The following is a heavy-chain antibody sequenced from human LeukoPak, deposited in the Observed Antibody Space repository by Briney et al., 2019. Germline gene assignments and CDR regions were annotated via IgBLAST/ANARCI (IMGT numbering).Heavy chain of an antibody. CDR2: IYYSGST. Sequence: SETLSLACTVSGGSISSYYWSWIRPPPGKGLEWIGYIYYSGSTNYNPSLKSRVTISVDTSKNQFSLKLSSVTAADTAVYYCARDSWLSPYGSWGVGGVWGQGTLVTVSS. D-gene: IGHD3-10*01. V-gene: IGHV4-59*01. J-gene: IGHJ4*02. CDR3: ARDSWLSPYGSWGVGGV. CDR1: GGSISSYY.